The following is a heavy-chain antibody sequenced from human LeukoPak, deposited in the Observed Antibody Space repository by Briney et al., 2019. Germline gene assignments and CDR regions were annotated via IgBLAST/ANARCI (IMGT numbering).Heavy chain of an antibody. V-gene: IGHV3-23*01. J-gene: IGHJ4*02. CDR1: GFTFSSYA. CDR3: AKWERKEGGFDY. D-gene: IGHD1-26*01. CDR2: ISGSGGST. Sequence: GGSLRLSCAASGFTFSSYAMSWVRQAPGKGLERVSAISGSGGSTYYADSVKGRFTISRDNSKNTLYLQMNSLRAEDTAVYYCAKWERKEGGFDYWGQGTLVTVSS.